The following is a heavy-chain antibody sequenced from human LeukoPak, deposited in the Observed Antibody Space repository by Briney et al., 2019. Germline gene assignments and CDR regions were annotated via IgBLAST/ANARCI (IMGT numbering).Heavy chain of an antibody. CDR3: ARGVWSNYYDSAYYYYYMDV. J-gene: IGHJ6*03. D-gene: IGHD3-22*01. CDR2: IYYSGST. V-gene: IGHV4-39*07. CDR1: GGSISSSSYY. Sequence: PSETLSLTCTVSGGSISSSSYYWGWIRQPPGKGLEWIGSIYYSGSTYYNPSLKSRVTISVDTSKNQFSLKLSSVTAADTAVYYCARGVWSNYYDSAYYYYYMDVWGKGTTVTISS.